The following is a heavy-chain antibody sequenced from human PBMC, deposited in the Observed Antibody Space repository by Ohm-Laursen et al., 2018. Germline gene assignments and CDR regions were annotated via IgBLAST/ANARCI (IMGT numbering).Heavy chain of an antibody. V-gene: IGHV3-7*01. CDR1: GFTFSSYW. CDR3: ARDVAHGGYGFGMDV. CDR2: IKQDASEK. J-gene: IGHJ6*02. Sequence: SLRLSCTASGFTFSSYWMSWVRQAPGKGLEWVANIKQDASEKYYVDSVKGRFTISRDNAKNSLYLQMNSLRAEDTAVYYCARDVAHGGYGFGMDVWGQGTTVTVSS. D-gene: IGHD5-12*01.